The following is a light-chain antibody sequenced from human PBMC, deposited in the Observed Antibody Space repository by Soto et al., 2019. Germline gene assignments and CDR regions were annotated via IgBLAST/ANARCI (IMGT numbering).Light chain of an antibody. CDR1: QSLRHSNGYNY. CDR2: LGS. Sequence: DIVMTQSPLSLPVTPGEPASISCRSSQSLRHSNGYNYLDWYLQKPGQSPQLLIYLGSNRASGVPDRFSGSGSGTDFTLKTSRVEAEDVGVYYCMQALQTPYTFGQGTKLEIK. V-gene: IGKV2-28*01. CDR3: MQALQTPYT. J-gene: IGKJ2*01.